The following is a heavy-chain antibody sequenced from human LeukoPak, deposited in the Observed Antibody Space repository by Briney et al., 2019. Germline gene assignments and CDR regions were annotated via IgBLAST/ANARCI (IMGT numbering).Heavy chain of an antibody. CDR2: IYTSGST. Sequence: PSETLSLTCTVSGGSISSGSYYWSWIRQPAGKGLEWIGRIYTSGSTNYNPSLKSRVTISVDTSKNQFSLTLTSLTAADTAVYYCARESRLNYYEASASYYEDYWGQGTLVTVSS. CDR1: GGSISSGSYY. V-gene: IGHV4-61*02. D-gene: IGHD3-22*01. J-gene: IGHJ4*02. CDR3: ARESRLNYYEASASYYEDY.